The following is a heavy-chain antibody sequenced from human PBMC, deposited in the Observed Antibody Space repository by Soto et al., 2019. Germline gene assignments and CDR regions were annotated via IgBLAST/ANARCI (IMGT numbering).Heavy chain of an antibody. CDR2: IYYSGST. V-gene: IGHV4-31*03. J-gene: IGHJ5*02. D-gene: IGHD3-9*01. CDR3: ARTYDILTGYSPGGFDP. Sequence: SETLSLTCTVSGGSISSGGYYWSWIRQHPGKGLEWIGYIYYSGSTYYNPSLKSRVTISVDTSKNQFSLKLSSVTAADTAVYYCARTYDILTGYSPGGFDPWGQGTLVTVSS. CDR1: GGSISSGGYY.